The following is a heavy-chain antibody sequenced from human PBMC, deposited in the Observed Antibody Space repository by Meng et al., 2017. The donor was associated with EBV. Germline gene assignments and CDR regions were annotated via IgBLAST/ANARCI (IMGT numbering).Heavy chain of an antibody. V-gene: IGHV1-24*01. J-gene: IGHJ4*02. Sequence: QVQRVQSGAEVKNPGASVKVSGKVSGSTLTELCMYWVRQGPGKGLEWMRGYDPEDGETIYALTFQGRVAMTEDTSTDTAYMELSSLRSADTAVYYCITRAHCSGYYYWGQGTLVTVSS. CDR1: GSTLTELC. CDR2: YDPEDGET. D-gene: IGHD3-22*01. CDR3: ITRAHCSGYYY.